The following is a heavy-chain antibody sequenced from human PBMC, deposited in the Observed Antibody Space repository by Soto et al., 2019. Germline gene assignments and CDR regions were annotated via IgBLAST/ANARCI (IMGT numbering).Heavy chain of an antibody. V-gene: IGHV1-18*01. CDR3: ATTRNWNAGRYYYGMDV. J-gene: IGHJ6*02. CDR1: GYTFTRYG. CDR2: ISGYDGRT. D-gene: IGHD1-1*01. Sequence: ASVQVSCKTSGYTFTRYGISWVRQAPGQGLEWMGWISGYDGRTNFAQKVQDRVTMTTDTSTSTVYMELRSLSSDDTAVYYCATTRNWNAGRYYYGMDVWGQGTKVTVSS.